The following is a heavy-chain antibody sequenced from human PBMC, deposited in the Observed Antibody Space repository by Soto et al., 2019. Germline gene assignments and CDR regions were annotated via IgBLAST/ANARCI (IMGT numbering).Heavy chain of an antibody. CDR1: GYTFTGHY. Sequence: EASVKVSCKASGYTFTGHYIHWVRQAPGQGLEWMGIINPSGGSTSYAQKFQGRVTMTRDTSTSTVYMELSSLRSEDTAVYYCATDYYDSSGYSLTAHWGQGTLVTVSS. CDR3: ATDYYDSSGYSLTAH. D-gene: IGHD3-22*01. J-gene: IGHJ1*01. V-gene: IGHV1-46*01. CDR2: INPSGGST.